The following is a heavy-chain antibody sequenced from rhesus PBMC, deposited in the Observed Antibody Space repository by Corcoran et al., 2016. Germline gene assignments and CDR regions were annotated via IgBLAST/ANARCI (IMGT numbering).Heavy chain of an antibody. Sequence: EVRLVASGGGLAKPGGSLRLLCAASGFPFTAYDMDWVRQATGKGLEGVSRIRNGGGSTWYVDSVKDRFTISRENANNILYLQMDSLRAEDTAVYFCVRAIGYWGQGVLVTVSS. CDR3: VRAIGY. CDR2: IRNGGGST. V-gene: IGHV3-178*01. J-gene: IGHJ4*01. CDR1: GFPFTAYD.